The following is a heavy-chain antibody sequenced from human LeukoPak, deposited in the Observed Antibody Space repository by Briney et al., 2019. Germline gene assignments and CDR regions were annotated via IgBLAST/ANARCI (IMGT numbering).Heavy chain of an antibody. CDR1: GFTFSSYA. V-gene: IGHV3-64*01. CDR2: ITSNGGNT. J-gene: IGHJ3*02. Sequence: GGSLRLSCAASGFTFSSYAMHWVRRAPGKGLEYVSAITSNGGNTYYANSVKGRFTISRDNSKNTLYLQTGSLRVEDMAVYYCARSRAFDIWGQGTLVTVSS. CDR3: ARSRAFDI.